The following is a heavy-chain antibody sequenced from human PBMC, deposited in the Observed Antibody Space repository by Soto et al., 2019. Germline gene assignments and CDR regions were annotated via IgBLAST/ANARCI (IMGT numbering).Heavy chain of an antibody. J-gene: IGHJ4*02. Sequence: SETLSLTCTVSGGSISSYYWSWIRQPAGKGLEWIGRIYTSGSTNYNPSLKSRVTMSVDTSKNQLSLKLSSVTAADTAVYYCARVNLYSSSSPLFDYWGQGTLVTVSS. CDR2: IYTSGST. CDR1: GGSISSYY. D-gene: IGHD6-6*01. CDR3: ARVNLYSSSSPLFDY. V-gene: IGHV4-4*07.